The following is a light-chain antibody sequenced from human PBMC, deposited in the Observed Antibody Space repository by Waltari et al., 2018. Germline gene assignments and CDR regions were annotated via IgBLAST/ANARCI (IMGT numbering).Light chain of an antibody. V-gene: IGLV2-14*03. CDR1: SSDVGGYDY. Sequence: QSPLTQPASVSGSPGHSITISCTGTSSDVGGYDYVSWYPQHPGKAPKLMIYDVSNRPSGVSNRFSGSKSGNTASLTISGLQAEDEADYYCNSYTSSSTLVFGGGTKLTVL. CDR2: DVS. CDR3: NSYTSSSTLV. J-gene: IGLJ2*01.